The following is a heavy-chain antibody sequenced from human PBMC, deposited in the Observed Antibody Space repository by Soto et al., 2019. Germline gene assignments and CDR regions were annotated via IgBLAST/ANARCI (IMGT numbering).Heavy chain of an antibody. CDR1: GFTFSSYA. Sequence: GGSLRLSCAASGFTFSSYAMSWVRQAPGKGLEWVSAISGSGGSTYYADSVKGRFTISRDNSKNTLYLQMNSLRAEDTAVYYCAKAAGYDILTGYYRNYYYYYMDVWGKGTTVTVS. CDR3: AKAAGYDILTGYYRNYYYYYMDV. D-gene: IGHD3-9*01. V-gene: IGHV3-23*01. CDR2: ISGSGGST. J-gene: IGHJ6*03.